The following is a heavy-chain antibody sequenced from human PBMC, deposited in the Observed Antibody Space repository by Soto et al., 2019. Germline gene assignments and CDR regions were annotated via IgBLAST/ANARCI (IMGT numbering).Heavy chain of an antibody. Sequence: VKVSCKASGYTFRNFGINWVRQAPGQGLEWMGWISAYNANANYAQKFQGRLTMTADTSTSTAYMELRSLRSDDTAVYYCARENSYFDYWGQGTLVTVSS. J-gene: IGHJ4*02. V-gene: IGHV1-18*01. CDR2: ISAYNANA. CDR3: ARENSYFDY. CDR1: GYTFRNFG.